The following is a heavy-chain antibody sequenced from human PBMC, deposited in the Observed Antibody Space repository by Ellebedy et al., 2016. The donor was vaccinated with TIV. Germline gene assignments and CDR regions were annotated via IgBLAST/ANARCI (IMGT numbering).Heavy chain of an antibody. CDR1: GFTISSYW. V-gene: IGHV3-74*01. Sequence: GGSLRLXXAASGFTISSYWMHWVRQVPGKGLVWVSRINSDGTSTNYADSVKGRFTISRDNAKNTLYLQMNSLRAEDTAVYYCARSLGDWGQGTLVTVSS. CDR2: INSDGTST. J-gene: IGHJ4*02. CDR3: ARSLGD.